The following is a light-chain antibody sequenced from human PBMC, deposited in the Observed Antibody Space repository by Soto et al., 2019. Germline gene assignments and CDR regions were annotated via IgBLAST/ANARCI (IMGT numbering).Light chain of an antibody. CDR2: GNR. Sequence: QPVLTQPPSVSGAPGQRVTISCTGNNSNLGAGYDVHWYQQLPGAAPKLVIFGNRNRPSGVPERFSGSKSGTSASLAITGLQAEDEADYYCVSFTSSTTYVFGSGTKLTVL. V-gene: IGLV1-40*01. J-gene: IGLJ1*01. CDR1: NSNLGAGYD. CDR3: VSFTSSTTYV.